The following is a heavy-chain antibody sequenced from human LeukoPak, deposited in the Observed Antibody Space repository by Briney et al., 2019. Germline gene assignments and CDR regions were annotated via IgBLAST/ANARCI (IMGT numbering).Heavy chain of an antibody. CDR3: ARGYCSGGSCYSVENWFDP. Sequence: ASVKVSXKAAGYTFTGYYMFWVRQAPGQGLEWMGRINPNSGGTNYAQKFQGRVTMTRDTSISTAYVELSRLRSDDTAVYYCARGYCSGGSCYSVENWFDPWGQGTLVTVSS. J-gene: IGHJ5*02. CDR2: INPNSGGT. CDR1: GYTFTGYY. D-gene: IGHD2-15*01. V-gene: IGHV1-2*06.